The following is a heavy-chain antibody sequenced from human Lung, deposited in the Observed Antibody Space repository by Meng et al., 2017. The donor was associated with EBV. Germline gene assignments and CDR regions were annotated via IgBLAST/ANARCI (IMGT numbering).Heavy chain of an antibody. Sequence: QVLLVQSGAELQKPVASVKVSSKASGYSFPTYSIHWVRQGPGQRPEWMGWINADNGNTKYLQKFQGRLTITSDTSASTAYMELRSLRVEDTAVYYCARGPVYSGSYYRLFDPWGQGTLVTVSS. D-gene: IGHD1-26*01. CDR3: ARGPVYSGSYYRLFDP. CDR2: INADNGNT. V-gene: IGHV1-3*01. J-gene: IGHJ5*02. CDR1: GYSFPTYS.